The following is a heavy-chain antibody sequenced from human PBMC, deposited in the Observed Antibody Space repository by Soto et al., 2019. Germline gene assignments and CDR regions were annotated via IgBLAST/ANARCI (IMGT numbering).Heavy chain of an antibody. D-gene: IGHD3-9*01. CDR3: ASTPTRILRYFDWLFLY. CDR2: ISAYNGNT. V-gene: IGHV1-18*01. Sequence: QVQLVQSGAEVKKPGASVKVSCKASGYTFTSYGISWVRQAPGQGLEWMGWISAYNGNTNYAQKLQGRVTMTTDTSTSTAYMELRSLRSDDTAVYYCASTPTRILRYFDWLFLYWGQGTLVTVSS. J-gene: IGHJ4*02. CDR1: GYTFTSYG.